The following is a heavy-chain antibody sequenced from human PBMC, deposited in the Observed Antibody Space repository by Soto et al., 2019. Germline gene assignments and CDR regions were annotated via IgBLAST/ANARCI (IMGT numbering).Heavy chain of an antibody. V-gene: IGHV4-34*01. CDR1: GGSFSGYY. CDR3: ARGTPMDV. J-gene: IGHJ6*04. Sequence: QVQLQQWGAGLLKPSETLSLTCAVYGGSFSGYYWSWIRQPPGKGLEWIGEINHSGSTNYNPSLKRRVTISVDTSKNQFSLKLSSVTAADTAVYYCARGTPMDVWGKGTTVTVSS. CDR2: INHSGST.